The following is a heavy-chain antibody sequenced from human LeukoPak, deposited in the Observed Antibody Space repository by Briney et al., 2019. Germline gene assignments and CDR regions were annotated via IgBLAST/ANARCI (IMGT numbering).Heavy chain of an antibody. Sequence: PGGSLGLSCAASGFTFSSYWMHWFRKAPGKGLVWVSRINSDGSSTSYADSVKGRFTISRDNAKNTLYLQMNSLRAEDTAVYYCARGGRNDEDYWGQGTLVTVSS. CDR3: ARGGRNDEDY. D-gene: IGHD1-1*01. CDR1: GFTFSSYW. J-gene: IGHJ4*02. CDR2: INSDGSST. V-gene: IGHV3-74*01.